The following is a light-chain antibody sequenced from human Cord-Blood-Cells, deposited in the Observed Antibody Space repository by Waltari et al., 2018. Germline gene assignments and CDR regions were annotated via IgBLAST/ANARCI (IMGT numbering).Light chain of an antibody. V-gene: IGLV1-40*01. CDR1: SSNIGAGYD. CDR3: QSYDSSVV. J-gene: IGLJ2*01. CDR2: GNS. Sequence: QSVLTQPPSVSGAPGQRVTISCTGSSSNIGAGYDVHWYQQLPGTAPKPLIYGNSTRPSGVPDRFSGSKSGTSASLAITGLQAEDEADYYCQSYDSSVVFGGGTKLTVL.